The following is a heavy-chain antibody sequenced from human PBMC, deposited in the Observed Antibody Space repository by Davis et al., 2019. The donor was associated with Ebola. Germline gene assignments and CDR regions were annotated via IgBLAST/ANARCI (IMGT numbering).Heavy chain of an antibody. CDR1: GGTFSSYA. J-gene: IGHJ4*02. V-gene: IGHV1-69*04. CDR2: IIPILGIA. D-gene: IGHD5-12*01. CDR3: ARSSVDIVATRFDY. Sequence: SVKVSCKASGGTFSSYAISWVRQAPGQGLEWMGRIIPILGIANYAQKFQGRVTITADESTSTAYMELSSLRSEDTAVYYCARSSVDIVATRFDYWGQGTLVTVSS.